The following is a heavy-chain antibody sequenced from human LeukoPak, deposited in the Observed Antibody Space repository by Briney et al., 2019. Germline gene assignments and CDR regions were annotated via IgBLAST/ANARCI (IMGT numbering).Heavy chain of an antibody. V-gene: IGHV4-39*07. CDR2: IYHSGST. CDR1: GGSISSSSYY. CDR3: ARDPYFGY. Sequence: SETLSLTCTVSGGSISSSSYYWGWIRQPPGKGLEWIGYIYHSGSTYYNPSLKSRVTISVDRSKNQFSLKLSSVTAADTAVYYCARDPYFGYWGQGTLVTVSS. J-gene: IGHJ4*02.